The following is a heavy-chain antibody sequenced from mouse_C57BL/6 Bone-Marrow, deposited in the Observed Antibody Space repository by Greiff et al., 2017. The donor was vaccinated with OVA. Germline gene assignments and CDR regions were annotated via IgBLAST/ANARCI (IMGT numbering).Heavy chain of an antibody. J-gene: IGHJ2*01. CDR2: IHPNSGST. Sequence: QVQLQQPGAELVKPGASVKLSCKASGYTFTSYWMHWVKQRPGPGLEWIGMIHPNSGSTNYNEKFKSKATLTVDKSSSTAYMQLSSLTSEDSAVYYCARERAYYSNPYYFDYWGQGTTLTVSS. V-gene: IGHV1-64*01. D-gene: IGHD2-5*01. CDR1: GYTFTSYW. CDR3: ARERAYYSNPYYFDY.